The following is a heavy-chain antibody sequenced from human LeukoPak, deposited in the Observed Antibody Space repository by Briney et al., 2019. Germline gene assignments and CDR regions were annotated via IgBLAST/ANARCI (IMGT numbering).Heavy chain of an antibody. D-gene: IGHD3-22*01. J-gene: IGHJ4*02. Sequence: GGSLRLSCAASGFTFSSYSMNWVRQAPGKGLEWVSSISSSSSYIYYADSVKGRFTISRDSSKNTLYLQMNSLRAGDTAVYYCASHYDTSGYHYFDFRGQGTLVTVSS. V-gene: IGHV3-21*01. CDR1: GFTFSSYS. CDR2: ISSSSSYI. CDR3: ASHYDTSGYHYFDF.